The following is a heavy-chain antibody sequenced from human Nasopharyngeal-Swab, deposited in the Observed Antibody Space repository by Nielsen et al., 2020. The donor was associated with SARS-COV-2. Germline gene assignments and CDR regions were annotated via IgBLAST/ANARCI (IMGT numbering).Heavy chain of an antibody. D-gene: IGHD2-2*01. CDR1: GLTVSSTY. Sequence: GGSLRLPCAVSGLTVSSTYMSWVRQAPGKGLEWVSVTEIGGTTHYADSVKGRFSISRDSSTNTLYLQMNNVRAEDTAVYYCARDLGGGYCTTTNCPGSWGQGTLVTVSS. CDR2: TEIGGTT. CDR3: ARDLGGGYCTTTNCPGS. V-gene: IGHV3-53*01. J-gene: IGHJ1*01.